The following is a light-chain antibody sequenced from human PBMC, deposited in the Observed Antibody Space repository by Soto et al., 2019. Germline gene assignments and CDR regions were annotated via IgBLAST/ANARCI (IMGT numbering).Light chain of an antibody. V-gene: IGKV1-39*01. CDR2: AAS. J-gene: IGKJ5*01. CDR1: QSISSY. Sequence: IQMTQSPSSRSASLGDRITITCRASQSISSYLNWYQQKPGKAPKLLIYAASSLQSGVPSRFSGSGSGTDFTLTISSLQPEDFATYYCQQSYSTPVTFGQGTRLEIK. CDR3: QQSYSTPVT.